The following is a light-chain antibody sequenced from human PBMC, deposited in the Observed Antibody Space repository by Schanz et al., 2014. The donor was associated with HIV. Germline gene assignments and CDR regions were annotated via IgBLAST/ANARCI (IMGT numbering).Light chain of an antibody. CDR1: QSVLSSSNNKNY. V-gene: IGKV4-1*01. CDR2: WAS. Sequence: DIVLTQSPDSLAVSLGERATIHCKSSQSVLSSSNNKNYLAWYQQKAGQPPKLLIYWASTRESGVPDRFSGSGSGTDFTLTINNLQAEDVAIYYCQQYYSTPLTFGQGTKVEIK. CDR3: QQYYSTPLT. J-gene: IGKJ1*01.